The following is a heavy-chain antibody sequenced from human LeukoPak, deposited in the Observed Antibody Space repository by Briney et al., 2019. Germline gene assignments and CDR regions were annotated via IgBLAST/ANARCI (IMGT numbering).Heavy chain of an antibody. CDR3: ARDSCGGDCYQGSYAFDI. J-gene: IGHJ3*02. CDR1: GGTFSSYA. D-gene: IGHD2-21*02. CDR2: IIPIFGTA. V-gene: IGHV1-69*05. Sequence: ASVKVSCKASGGTFSSYAISWVRQAPGQGLEWMGGIIPIFGTANYAQKFQGRVTITTDESTSTAYMELSSLRSEDTAVYYCARDSCGGDCYQGSYAFDIWGQGTMVTVSS.